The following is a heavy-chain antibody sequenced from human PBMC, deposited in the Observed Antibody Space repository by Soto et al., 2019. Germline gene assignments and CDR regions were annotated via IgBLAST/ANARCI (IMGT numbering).Heavy chain of an antibody. CDR1: GFTFSSYG. J-gene: IGHJ6*02. CDR2: IWYDGSNK. D-gene: IGHD3-10*01. CDR3: ARDRMGDYYGSGSYYNDYYYYGMDV. Sequence: GGSLRLSCAASGFTFSSYGMHWVRRAPGKGLEWVAVIWYDGSNKYYADSVKGRFTISRDNSKNTLYLQMNSLRAEDTAVYYCARDRMGDYYGSGSYYNDYYYYGMDVWGQGTTVTVS. V-gene: IGHV3-33*01.